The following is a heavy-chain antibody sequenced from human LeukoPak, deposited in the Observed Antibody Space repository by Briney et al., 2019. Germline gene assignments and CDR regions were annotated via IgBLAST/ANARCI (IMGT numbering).Heavy chain of an antibody. V-gene: IGHV4-61*01. Sequence: SETLSLTCTVSGYSISSGYYWGWIRQPPGKGLEWIGYIYYSGSTNYNPSLKSRVTISVDTSKNQFSLKLTSVTAADTAVYYCASAVYYYDSSGPERDAFDIWGQGTMVTVSS. J-gene: IGHJ3*02. CDR2: IYYSGST. CDR3: ASAVYYYDSSGPERDAFDI. CDR1: GYSISSGYY. D-gene: IGHD3-22*01.